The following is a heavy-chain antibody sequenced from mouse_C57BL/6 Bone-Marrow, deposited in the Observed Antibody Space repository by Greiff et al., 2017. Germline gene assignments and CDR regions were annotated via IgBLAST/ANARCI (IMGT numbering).Heavy chain of an antibody. CDR1: GYTFTSYW. D-gene: IGHD2-3*01. CDR3: AIDGYYFHC. CDR2: IDPSDSYT. V-gene: IGHV1-59*01. Sequence: QVQLQQPGAELVRPGTSVKLSCKASGYTFTSYWMHWVKQRPGQGLEWIGVIDPSDSYTNYNQKFKGKATLTVDTSSSTAYMQLSSLTSEASAVYYCAIDGYYFHCWGQGTTLTVSS. J-gene: IGHJ2*01.